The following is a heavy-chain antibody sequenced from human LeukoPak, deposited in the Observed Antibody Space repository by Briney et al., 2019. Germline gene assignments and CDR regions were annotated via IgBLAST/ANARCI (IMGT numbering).Heavy chain of an antibody. CDR3: ARHYLGMATPFDY. V-gene: IGHV5-51*01. CDR1: GYSFTSYW. CDR2: IYPGDSDT. J-gene: IGHJ4*02. Sequence: HGESLKISCKGSGYSFTSYWIGWVRQMPGTGLEWMGIIYPGDSDTRYSPSFQGQVTISADKSISTAYLQWSSLKASDTAMYYCARHYLGMATPFDYWGQGTLVTVSS. D-gene: IGHD5-24*01.